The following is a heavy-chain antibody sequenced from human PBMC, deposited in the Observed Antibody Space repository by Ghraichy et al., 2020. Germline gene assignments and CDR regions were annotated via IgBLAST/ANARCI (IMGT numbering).Heavy chain of an antibody. CDR2: IYYSGST. CDR3: ASIGGYSYGLGAFDI. D-gene: IGHD5-18*01. Sequence: SETLSLTCTVSGGSISSYYWSWIRQPPGKGLEWIGYIYYSGSTNYNPSLKSRVTISVDTSKNQFSLKLSSVTAADTAVYYCASIGGYSYGLGAFDIWGQGTMVTVSS. J-gene: IGHJ3*02. CDR1: GGSISSYY. V-gene: IGHV4-59*01.